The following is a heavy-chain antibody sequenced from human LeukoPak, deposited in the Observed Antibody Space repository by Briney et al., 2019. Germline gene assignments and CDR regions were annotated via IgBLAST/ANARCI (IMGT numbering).Heavy chain of an antibody. Sequence: PSETLSLTCTVSGGSFSSGSYSWSWIRQPAGKGLEWIGRIYTSGSTNYNPSLKSRVTISVDTSKKQFSLKLSSVTAADTAVYYCAREKIAYYDNSGRGWFDPWGQGTLVTVSS. CDR3: AREKIAYYDNSGRGWFDP. V-gene: IGHV4-61*02. J-gene: IGHJ5*02. CDR2: IYTSGST. D-gene: IGHD3-22*01. CDR1: GGSFSSGSYS.